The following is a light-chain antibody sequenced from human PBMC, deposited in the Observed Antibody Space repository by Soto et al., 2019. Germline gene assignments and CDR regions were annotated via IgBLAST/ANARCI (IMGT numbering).Light chain of an antibody. CDR3: QQLNTYPFT. CDR2: AAS. J-gene: IGKJ3*01. Sequence: IQLTQSPSSLSASVGDRVTITCRASQGVSGYLAWYQQKPGKAPKLLIYAASTLQSGVPSRFSGSGSGTDFTLTISSLQPEDFATYSCQQLNTYPFTFGPGTKVDIK. V-gene: IGKV1-9*01. CDR1: QGVSGY.